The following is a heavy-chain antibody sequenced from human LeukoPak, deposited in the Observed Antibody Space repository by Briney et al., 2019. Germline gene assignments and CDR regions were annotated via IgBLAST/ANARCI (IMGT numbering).Heavy chain of an antibody. Sequence: GASVKVSCKASGYSFTGYYLNWVRQAPGQGLEWMGWINADSGDTKYAQKFQGRVTITADESTSTAYMELSSLRSEDTAVYYCARGGGDDYFDYWGQGTLVTVSS. V-gene: IGHV1-2*02. CDR3: ARGGGDDYFDY. CDR2: INADSGDT. D-gene: IGHD3-16*01. J-gene: IGHJ4*02. CDR1: GYSFTGYY.